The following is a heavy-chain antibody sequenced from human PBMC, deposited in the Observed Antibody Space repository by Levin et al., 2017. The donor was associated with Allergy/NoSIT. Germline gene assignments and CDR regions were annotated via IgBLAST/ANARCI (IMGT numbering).Heavy chain of an antibody. V-gene: IGHV3-7*04. CDR2: INEDGSRK. CDR1: GFTIGSNW. D-gene: IGHD3/OR15-3a*01. Sequence: GGSLRLSCAASGFTIGSNWMSWVRQAPGKGLEWVANINEDGSRKEYVDSVKGRFTIARDNARNALYLQMNSLRVEDTAVYYCARTSPYDSLTRYNNGYFDYWGQGTLVPVSS. CDR3: ARTSPYDSLTRYNNGYFDY. J-gene: IGHJ4*02.